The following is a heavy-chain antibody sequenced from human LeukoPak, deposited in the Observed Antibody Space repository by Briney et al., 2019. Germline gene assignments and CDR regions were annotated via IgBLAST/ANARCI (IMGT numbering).Heavy chain of an antibody. D-gene: IGHD2-21*01. Sequence: GGSLRLSCAASGFTFSSYAMHWVRQAPGKGLEWVAVISHDGSNKYYADSVKGRFTISRDNSKNTLYLQMNSLRAEDTAVYYCARASYSSWFDRWGQGTLVTVSS. V-gene: IGHV3-30*04. CDR3: ARASYSSWFDR. CDR1: GFTFSSYA. CDR2: ISHDGSNK. J-gene: IGHJ5*02.